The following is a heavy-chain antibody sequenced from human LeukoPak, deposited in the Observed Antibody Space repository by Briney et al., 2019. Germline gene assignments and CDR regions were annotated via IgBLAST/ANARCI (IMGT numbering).Heavy chain of an antibody. CDR1: GFTFSSHW. J-gene: IGHJ4*02. Sequence: PGGSLRFSCAASGFTFSSHWMNWVRQAPGKGLEWVANIKEEGSEKYYVDSVKGRCTISRDNAKNSLCLQMNSLRAEDTDIYYCVRSGGYWGQGTLVTVSS. D-gene: IGHD1-26*01. CDR3: VRSGGY. V-gene: IGHV3-7*05. CDR2: IKEEGSEK.